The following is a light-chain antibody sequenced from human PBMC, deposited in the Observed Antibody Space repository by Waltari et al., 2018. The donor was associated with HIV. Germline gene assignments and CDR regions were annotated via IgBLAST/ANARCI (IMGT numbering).Light chain of an antibody. J-gene: IGLJ1*01. Sequence: QSVLTQPPSVSGAPGQRVTISCTGSSSNIGAGFDAHRYQQLPGTAPKLLIYKNRKRPSGVPDRFSGSKSGTSASLAITVLQAEDEADYYCQSYDSSLSGSDVFGTGTKVTVL. V-gene: IGLV1-40*01. CDR2: KNR. CDR1: SSNIGAGFD. CDR3: QSYDSSLSGSDV.